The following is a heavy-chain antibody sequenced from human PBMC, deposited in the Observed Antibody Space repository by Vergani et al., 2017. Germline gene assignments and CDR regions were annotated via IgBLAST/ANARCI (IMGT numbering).Heavy chain of an antibody. D-gene: IGHD2-15*01. Sequence: QVQLVQSGAEVKKPGSSVKVSCKASGGTFSSYAISWVRQAPGQGLEWMGGIIPIFGTANYAQKFQGRVTITADESTSTAYMELSSLRSEDTAVYDCAREGTHCNGGSCYSGALNFWGQGTLVTVSS. CDR2: IIPIFGTA. J-gene: IGHJ4*02. CDR3: AREGTHCNGGSCYSGALNF. V-gene: IGHV1-69*12. CDR1: GGTFSSYA.